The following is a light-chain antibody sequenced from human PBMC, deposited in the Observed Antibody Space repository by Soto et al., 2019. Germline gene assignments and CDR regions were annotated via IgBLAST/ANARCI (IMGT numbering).Light chain of an antibody. CDR2: AAS. CDR3: LQHNSVPFT. V-gene: IGKV1-17*01. J-gene: IGKJ2*01. Sequence: DIQMTQSPSSLSSSVGDIVTITCRSSQGIGNDLGWFQQKPGKAPKRLIYAASSLQSGVPSRFSGSRSGTEFTLTISSLQPEDFGTYYCLQHNSVPFTFGQGTKVDIK. CDR1: QGIGND.